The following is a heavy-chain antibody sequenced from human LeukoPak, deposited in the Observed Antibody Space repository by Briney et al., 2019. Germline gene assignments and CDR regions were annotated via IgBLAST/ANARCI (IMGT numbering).Heavy chain of an antibody. CDR2: IGRSGSPI. V-gene: IGHV3-11*04. CDR1: GFTFSGHY. CDR3: ARDGQYGDYIDNLLDL. J-gene: IGHJ3*01. D-gene: IGHD4-17*01. Sequence: PGGSLRLACAASGFTFSGHYMSWIRQAPGKGLEWISYIGRSGSPIHYADSVKGRFTVSRDNAKNSLYLQMNSLRAQDTAVYYCARDGQYGDYIDNLLDLWGQGTKVTVS.